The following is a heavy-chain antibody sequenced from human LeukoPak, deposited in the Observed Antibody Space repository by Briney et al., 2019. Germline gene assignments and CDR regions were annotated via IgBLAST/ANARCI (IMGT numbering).Heavy chain of an antibody. CDR3: ARLSSGMDV. Sequence: PSETLSLTCTVSGVSINSYYWTWIRQPPGKGLEWVANIYNSGSTSYNPSLKSRVTISVHMFKNQFSLKLTSLTAAATAVYDCARLSSGMDVWGQGSTVTVSS. V-gene: IGHV4-59*01. CDR2: IYNSGST. CDR1: GVSINSYY. J-gene: IGHJ6*02.